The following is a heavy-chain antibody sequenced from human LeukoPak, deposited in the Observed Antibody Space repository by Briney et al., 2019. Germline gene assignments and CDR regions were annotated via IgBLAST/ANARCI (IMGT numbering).Heavy chain of an antibody. V-gene: IGHV1-18*01. D-gene: IGHD2-2*01. J-gene: IGHJ4*02. Sequence: ASVKVSCKASGCTFTSYGISWVRQAPGQGLEWMGWISAYNGNTNYAQKLQGRVTMTTDTSTSTAYMELRSLRSDDTAVYYCARDRGYCSSTSCSPELDYWGQGTLVTVSS. CDR1: GCTFTSYG. CDR2: ISAYNGNT. CDR3: ARDRGYCSSTSCSPELDY.